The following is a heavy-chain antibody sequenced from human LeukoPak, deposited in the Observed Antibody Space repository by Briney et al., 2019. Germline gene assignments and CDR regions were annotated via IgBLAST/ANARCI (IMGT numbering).Heavy chain of an antibody. CDR2: IYSSGNT. CDR1: GGSMRSYF. D-gene: IGHD6-13*01. J-gene: IGHJ4*02. Sequence: PSETLSLTCTVSGGSMRSYFWSWIRQPAGKGLEWIGRIYSSGNTNYNPSLKSRVTMSVDTSKNQFSLKLTPVTAADTAFYYCAREGPYSGRWYYFDYWGQGILVTVSS. CDR3: AREGPYSGRWYYFDY. V-gene: IGHV4-4*07.